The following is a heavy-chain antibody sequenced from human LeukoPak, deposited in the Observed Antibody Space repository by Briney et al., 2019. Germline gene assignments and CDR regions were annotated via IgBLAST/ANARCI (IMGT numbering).Heavy chain of an antibody. Sequence: PGGSLRLSCAASGFTFSSYGMHWVRQAPGKGLEWVAVIWYDGSNKYYADSVKGRFTISRDNSKNTLYLQMNSLRAEDTAVYYCAREQQLVSPSFDYWGQGTLVTVSS. CDR1: GFTFSSYG. D-gene: IGHD6-13*01. V-gene: IGHV3-33*01. CDR2: IWYDGSNK. J-gene: IGHJ4*02. CDR3: AREQQLVSPSFDY.